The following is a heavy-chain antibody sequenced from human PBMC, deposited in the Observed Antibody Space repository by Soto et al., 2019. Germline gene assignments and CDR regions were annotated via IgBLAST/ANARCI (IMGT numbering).Heavy chain of an antibody. J-gene: IGHJ3*02. CDR3: ARGWLQPHDAFDI. D-gene: IGHD5-12*01. Sequence: ASVKVSCKASGGTFSSYAISWVRQAPGQGLEWMGGIIPIFGTANYAQKFQGRVTITADESTSTAYMELSSLRSEDTAVYYCARGWLQPHDAFDIWGQGTMVTVSS. V-gene: IGHV1-69*13. CDR1: GGTFSSYA. CDR2: IIPIFGTA.